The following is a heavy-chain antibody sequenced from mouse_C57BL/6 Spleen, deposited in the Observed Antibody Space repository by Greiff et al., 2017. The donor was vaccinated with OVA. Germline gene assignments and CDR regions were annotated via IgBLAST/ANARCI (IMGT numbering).Heavy chain of an antibody. CDR1: GYAFTNYL. V-gene: IGHV1-54*01. J-gene: IGHJ4*01. D-gene: IGHD2-4*01. CDR3: ARKDYDEGGYAMDY. Sequence: QVQLQQSGAELVRPGTSVKVSCKASGYAFTNYLIEWVKQRPGQGLEWIGVINPGSGGTNYNEKFKGKATLTADKSSSTAYMQLSSLTSEDSAVYFRARKDYDEGGYAMDYWGQGTSVSVSS. CDR2: INPGSGGT.